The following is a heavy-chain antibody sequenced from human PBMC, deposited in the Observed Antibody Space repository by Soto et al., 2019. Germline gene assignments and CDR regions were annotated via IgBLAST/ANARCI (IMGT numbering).Heavy chain of an antibody. CDR2: ISSSSSYI. D-gene: IGHD6-13*01. CDR1: GFTFSSFT. CDR3: ARDQRSSWYXTDYYDMDV. J-gene: IGHJ6*02. Sequence: EVQLVESGGGLVKPGGSLRLSCAASGFTFSSFTMNWVRQAPGQGLEWVSSISSSSSYIYYADSVKGRFTISRDNAKNSLYLQMNSLRAEDMAVYYCARDQRSSWYXTDYYDMDVWGQGTTVTVSS. V-gene: IGHV3-21*01.